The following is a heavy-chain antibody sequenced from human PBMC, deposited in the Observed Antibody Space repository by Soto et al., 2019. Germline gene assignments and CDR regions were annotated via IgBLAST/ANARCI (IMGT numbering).Heavy chain of an antibody. CDR1: GFTFSRYE. CDR2: ITGNGYTI. V-gene: IGHV3-48*03. D-gene: IGHD1-26*01. CDR3: AIDVCGNYCVSGVNDEAFDL. J-gene: IGHJ3*01. Sequence: PGGSLRLSCAASGFTFSRYEMTWVRQAPGKGLEWVSSITGNGYTIYYADSVKGRFTISRDNVKNSLYLQMNILRAEDTAVYFCAIDVCGNYCVSGVNDEAFDLWGQGTPVTVSS.